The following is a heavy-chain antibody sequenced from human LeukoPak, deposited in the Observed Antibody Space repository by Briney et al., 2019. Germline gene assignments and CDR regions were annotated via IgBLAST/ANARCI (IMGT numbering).Heavy chain of an antibody. V-gene: IGHV4-34*01. CDR2: INHSGST. CDR1: GGSFSGYY. CDR3: ASTGGPAVAGTHYYYGMDV. D-gene: IGHD6-19*01. J-gene: IGHJ6*02. Sequence: SETLSLTCAVYGGSFSGYYWSWIRQPPGKGLEWIGEINHSGSTNYNPSLKSRVTISVDTSKNQFSLKLSSVTAADTAVYYCASTGGPAVAGTHYYYGMDVWGQGTTVTVSS.